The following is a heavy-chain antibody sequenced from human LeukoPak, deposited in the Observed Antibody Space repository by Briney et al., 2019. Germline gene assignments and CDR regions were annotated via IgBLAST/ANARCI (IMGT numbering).Heavy chain of an antibody. J-gene: IGHJ6*02. V-gene: IGHV3-30*04. CDR1: GFTFSSYA. CDR2: ISYDGSNK. CDR3: ARDEGAAATLDV. D-gene: IGHD6-13*01. Sequence: GGSLRLSCAASGFTFSSYAMHWVRQAPGKGLEWVAVISYDGSNKYYADSVKGRFTISRDNSKNTLYLQMNSLRAEDTAVYYCARDEGAAATLDVWGQGTTVTVSS.